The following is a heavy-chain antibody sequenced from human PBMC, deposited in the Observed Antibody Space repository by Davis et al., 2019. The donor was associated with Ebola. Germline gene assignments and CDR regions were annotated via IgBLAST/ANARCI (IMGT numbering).Heavy chain of an antibody. CDR3: AGDGLIRTAVRRGTTDYYYGMDV. V-gene: IGHV4-59*01. CDR2: IYYSGST. J-gene: IGHJ6*02. Sequence: PSETLSLTCTVSGGSISSYYWSWIRQPPGKGLEWIGYIYYSGSTNYNPSLKSRVTISVDTSKKQFSLKLSSVTAADTAVYYCAGDGLIRTAVRRGTTDYYYGMDVWGQGTTVTVSS. D-gene: IGHD4-11*01. CDR1: GGSISSYY.